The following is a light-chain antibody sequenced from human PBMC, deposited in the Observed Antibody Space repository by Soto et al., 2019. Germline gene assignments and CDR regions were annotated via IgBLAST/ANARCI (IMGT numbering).Light chain of an antibody. CDR1: QGVNSW. J-gene: IGKJ4*01. CDR2: AAS. CDR3: QQAGAFPLT. Sequence: DIQMTQSPSSVSASIGDRVTITCRASQGVNSWLAWFQQKPGKAPKLLIFAASTLQSGVPSRFSGSGSGTDFTLIISSLQPEDVATYYCQQAGAFPLTYGGGTKVEI. V-gene: IGKV1D-12*01.